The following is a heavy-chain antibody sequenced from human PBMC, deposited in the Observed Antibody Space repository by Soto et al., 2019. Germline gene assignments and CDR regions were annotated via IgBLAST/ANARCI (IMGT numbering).Heavy chain of an antibody. CDR1: GFTFSNAW. J-gene: IGHJ3*01. V-gene: IGHV3-15*01. CDR3: TTVSQKACDL. CDR2: IKSKTDGGTT. Sequence: EVRLVESGGGLVKPGGSLRLSCTASGFTFSNAWMNWVRQAPGKGLEWVGRIKSKTDGGTTGYAAIVKGRFTISRDDYKTTLYLQMDSLKSEDTDVYYCTTVSQKACDLWGQWTLVPVSS.